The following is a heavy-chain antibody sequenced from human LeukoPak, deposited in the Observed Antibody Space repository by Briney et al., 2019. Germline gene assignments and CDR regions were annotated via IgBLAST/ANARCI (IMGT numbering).Heavy chain of an antibody. J-gene: IGHJ3*02. Sequence: GRSLRLSCAASGFTFSSYAMHWVRQAPGKGLEWVSAISGSGGSTYYADSVKGRFTISRDNSKNTLYLQMNSLRAEDTAVYYCAKDPSGGHYYDSSGYYPSPGAFDIWGQGTMVTVSS. V-gene: IGHV3-23*01. D-gene: IGHD3-22*01. CDR3: AKDPSGGHYYDSSGYYPSPGAFDI. CDR2: ISGSGGST. CDR1: GFTFSSYA.